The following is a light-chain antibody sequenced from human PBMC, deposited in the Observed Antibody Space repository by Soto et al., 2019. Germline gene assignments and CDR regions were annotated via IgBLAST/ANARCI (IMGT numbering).Light chain of an antibody. CDR1: SSDFGDFNY. V-gene: IGLV2-14*01. CDR3: SSYTSSSTVV. CDR2: EVT. Sequence: QSVLTQPASVSGSPGQSITFSCTGASSDFGDFNYVSWYQQYPGKVPKLLIYEVTSRPSGVSNRFSGSKSDDAASLTISGLQAGDEGDYYCSSYTSSSTVVFGGGTKLTVL. J-gene: IGLJ2*01.